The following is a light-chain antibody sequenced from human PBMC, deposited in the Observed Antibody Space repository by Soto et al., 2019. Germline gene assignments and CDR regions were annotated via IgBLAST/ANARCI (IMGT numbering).Light chain of an antibody. CDR3: QQYSNWPLT. J-gene: IGKJ5*01. CDR2: AAS. V-gene: IGKV3-15*01. Sequence: ETVLTQSPASLSVSPGERATLSCRASRTVSNNLAWYQQKPGQAPRLLIYAASTRATGIPARFSGSGSGTEFTLTISSLQSEDFAVYYCQQYSNWPLTFGQGTRLEIK. CDR1: RTVSNN.